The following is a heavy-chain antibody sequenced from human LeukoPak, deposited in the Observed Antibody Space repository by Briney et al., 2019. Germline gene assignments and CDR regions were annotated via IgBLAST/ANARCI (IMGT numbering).Heavy chain of an antibody. J-gene: IGHJ4*02. Sequence: AGGSLRLSCAASGFSFDDYAMHWLRQAPGKGLQWVSGISWNSGSEGYADSVKGRFTISRDNSKNMVYLQMNSLRAEDTAVYYCAREGYSSSWGHFDFWGQGTLVTVSS. V-gene: IGHV3-9*01. CDR2: ISWNSGSE. CDR1: GFSFDDYA. CDR3: AREGYSSSWGHFDF. D-gene: IGHD6-13*01.